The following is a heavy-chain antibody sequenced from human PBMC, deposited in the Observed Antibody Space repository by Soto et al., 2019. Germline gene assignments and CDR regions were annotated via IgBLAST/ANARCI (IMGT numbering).Heavy chain of an antibody. CDR2: IYWNDDK. J-gene: IGHJ6*02. V-gene: IGHV2-5*01. CDR1: GFSLSTSGVG. CDR3: AHDEGNSTTTNYYYYGMDV. Sequence: QITLKESGPTLVKPTQTLTLTCTFSGFSLSTSGVGVGWIRQPPGKALEWLALIYWNDDKRYSPSLKSRLTLTKDTSKNQVVLTMTNMDPVDTATYYCAHDEGNSTTTNYYYYGMDVWGQGTTVTVSS. D-gene: IGHD6-13*01.